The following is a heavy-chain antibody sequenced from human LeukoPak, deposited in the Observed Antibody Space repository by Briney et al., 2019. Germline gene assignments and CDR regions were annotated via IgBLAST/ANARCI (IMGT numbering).Heavy chain of an antibody. CDR2: IKQDGSEK. J-gene: IGHJ4*02. CDR1: GFNFSSYW. CDR3: ARDLRIAVASY. V-gene: IGHV3-7*01. D-gene: IGHD6-19*01. Sequence: PGGSLRLSCAASGFNFSSYWMSWVRQAPGKGLEWVANIKQDGSEKYYVDSVKGRFTISRDNAKNSLYLQMNSLRAEDTAVYYCARDLRIAVASYWGQGTLVTVSS.